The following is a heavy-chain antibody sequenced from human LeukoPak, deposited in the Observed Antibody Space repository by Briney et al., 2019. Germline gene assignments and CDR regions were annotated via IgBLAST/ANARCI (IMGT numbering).Heavy chain of an antibody. J-gene: IGHJ6*03. V-gene: IGHV4-39*07. CDR3: AREPPLRYSSDDQLYYYMDV. D-gene: IGHD6-25*01. CDR2: IYYSGST. Sequence: SETLSLTCTVSGGSISSSSYYWGWIRQPPGKGLEWIGSIYYSGSTYYNPSLKSRVTISVDTSKNQFSLKLSSVTAADTAVYYCAREPPLRYSSDDQLYYYMDVWGKGTTVTVSS. CDR1: GGSISSSSYY.